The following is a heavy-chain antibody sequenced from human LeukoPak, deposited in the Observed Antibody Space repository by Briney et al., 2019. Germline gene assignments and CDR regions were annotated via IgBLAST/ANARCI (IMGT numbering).Heavy chain of an antibody. D-gene: IGHD6-6*01. J-gene: IGHJ4*02. CDR3: ARGGREAARRPNYFDY. V-gene: IGHV4-30-2*01. CDR1: GGSISSGGYS. CDR2: IYHSGST. Sequence: PSETLSLTCAVSGGSISSGGYSWSWIRQPPGKGLEWIGYIYHSGSTYYNPSLKSRVTISVDRSKNQFSLKLSSVTAADTAVYYCARGGREAARRPNYFDYWGQGTLVTVSS.